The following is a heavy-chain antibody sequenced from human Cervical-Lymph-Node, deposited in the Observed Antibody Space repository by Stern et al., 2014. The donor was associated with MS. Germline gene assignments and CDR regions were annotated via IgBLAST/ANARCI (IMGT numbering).Heavy chain of an antibody. CDR1: GFTFSGSY. CDR3: ARDPSGGYYSYFFDY. V-gene: IGHV3-11*01. CDR2: ISSSGRTT. J-gene: IGHJ4*02. Sequence: VQLVQSGGGLVKPGGSLRLSCAASGFTFSGSYMTWTRHAPGKGLEWISYISSSGRTTYYADSVKGRFTISRDNAKNSLFLQMNSLRAEDTAVYYCARDPSGGYYSYFFDYWGQGTLVTVSS. D-gene: IGHD3-22*01.